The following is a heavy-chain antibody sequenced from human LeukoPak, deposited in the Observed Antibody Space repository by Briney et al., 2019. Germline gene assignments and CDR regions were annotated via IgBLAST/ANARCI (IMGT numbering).Heavy chain of an antibody. CDR1: GGSISSGSYY. J-gene: IGHJ3*02. V-gene: IGHV4-61*02. CDR2: IYTSGST. Sequence: PSETLSLTCTVSGGSISSGSYYWSWIRQPAGKGLEWIGRIYTSGSTNYNPSLKSRVTISVDTSKNQFSLKLSSVTAADTAVYYCARGMTPQGPDAFDIWGQGTMVTVSS. CDR3: ARGMTPQGPDAFDI.